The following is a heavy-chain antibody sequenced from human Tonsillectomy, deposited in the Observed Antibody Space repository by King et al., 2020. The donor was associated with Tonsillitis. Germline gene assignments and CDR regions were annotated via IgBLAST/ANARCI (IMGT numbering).Heavy chain of an antibody. V-gene: IGHV3-66*01. CDR3: ARAGGQDYTNPQDAFDV. J-gene: IGHJ3*01. D-gene: IGHD2-8*01. Sequence: VQLVESGGGLVQPGGSLTLSCAASGFTVSRNYMSWVRQAPGKGLEWVSVIYNGGKIFYADSVKGRFTISSDNSKNTLYLQMNSLGAEDTAIYYCARAGGQDYTNPQDAFDVWGQGTMVTVSS. CDR1: GFTVSRNY. CDR2: IYNGGKI.